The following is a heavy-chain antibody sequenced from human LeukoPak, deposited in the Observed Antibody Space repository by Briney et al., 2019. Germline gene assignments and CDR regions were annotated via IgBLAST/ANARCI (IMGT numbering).Heavy chain of an antibody. CDR3: IRDFRSADL. J-gene: IGHJ5*02. V-gene: IGHV3-13*01. Sequence: PGGSLRLSCAASGFILSNYAMHWVRQPAGKGLEWVSALGTAGDTFYPGSVKGRFTISRDNAKNTVYLEMNSLSVEDTATYYCIRDFRSADLWGQGTLVTVTS. CDR2: LGTAGDT. CDR1: GFILSNYA.